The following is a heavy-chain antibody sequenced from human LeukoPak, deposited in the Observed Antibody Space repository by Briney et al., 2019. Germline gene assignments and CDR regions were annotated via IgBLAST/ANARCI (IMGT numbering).Heavy chain of an antibody. Sequence: SETLSLTCTVSGGSISSYDWIWIRQSPGKGLEWVGYIHYSGNTNYNPSFKSRVTISLDTSRKQLSLKLRFVTAADTAVYYCVAGGDGMATILAEYWGQGTLVTVSS. CDR3: VAGGDGMATILAEY. V-gene: IGHV4-59*08. D-gene: IGHD5-24*01. CDR1: GGSISSYD. CDR2: IHYSGNT. J-gene: IGHJ4*02.